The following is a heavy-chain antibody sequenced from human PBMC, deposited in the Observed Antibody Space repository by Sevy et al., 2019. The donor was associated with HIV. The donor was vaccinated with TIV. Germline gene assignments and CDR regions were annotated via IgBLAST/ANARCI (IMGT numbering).Heavy chain of an antibody. J-gene: IGHJ4*02. V-gene: IGHV3-23*01. CDR3: AKGGSGWFAPFDY. Sequence: GGSLRLSCAASGFTFSSYAMSWVRQAPGKGLEWVSAISGSGGSTYYADSVKGRFTISRDNSKNTLYLQMNSLRAEDTAVSYCAKGGSGWFAPFDYWGQGTLVTVSS. CDR1: GFTFSSYA. CDR2: ISGSGGST. D-gene: IGHD6-19*01.